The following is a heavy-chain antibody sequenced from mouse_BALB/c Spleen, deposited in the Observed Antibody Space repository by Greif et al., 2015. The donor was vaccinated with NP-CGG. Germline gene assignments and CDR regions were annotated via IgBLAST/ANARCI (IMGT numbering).Heavy chain of an antibody. CDR2: ISYSGST. J-gene: IGHJ4*01. CDR1: GDSITSGY. CDR3: ASYYGNYYAMDY. Sequence: EVKLVESGPRLVKPSQTLSLTCSVTGDSITSGYWNWIRKFPGNKLEYMGYISYSGSTYYNPSLKSRISITRDTSKNQYYLQLNSVTTEDTATYYCASYYGNYYAMDYWGQGTSVTVSS. D-gene: IGHD2-1*01. V-gene: IGHV3-8*02.